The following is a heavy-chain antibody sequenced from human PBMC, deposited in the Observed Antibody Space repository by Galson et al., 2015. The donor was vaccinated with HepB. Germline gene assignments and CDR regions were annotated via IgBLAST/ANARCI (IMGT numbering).Heavy chain of an antibody. CDR3: ARVYSYGPYYYYYYYGMDV. Sequence: SVKVSCKASGYTFTSYGISWVRQAPGQGLEWMGWISAYNGNINYAQKLQGRVTMTTDTSTSTAYMELRSLRSDDTAVYYCARVYSYGPYYYYYYYGMDVWGQGTTVTASS. D-gene: IGHD5-18*01. V-gene: IGHV1-18*01. J-gene: IGHJ6*02. CDR1: GYTFTSYG. CDR2: ISAYNGNI.